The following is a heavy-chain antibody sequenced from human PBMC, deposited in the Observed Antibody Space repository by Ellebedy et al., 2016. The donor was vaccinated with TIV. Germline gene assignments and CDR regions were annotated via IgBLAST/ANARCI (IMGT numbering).Heavy chain of an antibody. D-gene: IGHD1-1*01. CDR2: INSDGSST. CDR1: GFTFSGYW. V-gene: IGHV3-74*01. J-gene: IGHJ4*02. CDR3: VKAFRRMGILLTTYYFDY. Sequence: GGSLRLSXAASGFTFSGYWMHWVRQAPGKGLVWVSRINSDGSSTSYADSVKGRFTISRDNSKNTLYLQMSSLRAEDTAVYYCVKAFRRMGILLTTYYFDYWGQGTLVTVSS.